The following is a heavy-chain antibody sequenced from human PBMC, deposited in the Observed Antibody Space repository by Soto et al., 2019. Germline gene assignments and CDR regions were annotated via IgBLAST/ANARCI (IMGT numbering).Heavy chain of an antibody. Sequence: QVQLQESGPGLVKPSETLSLTCTVSGGSISSYYWSWIRQPPGKGLEWIGYIYYSGSTNYNPSLTSPLTTSVDTSNTQFSLKLLSVTAADTAVYYCATRYASCFHSWGQGTLVTVSS. CDR3: ATRYASCFHS. CDR2: IYYSGST. J-gene: IGHJ4*02. D-gene: IGHD2-2*01. V-gene: IGHV4-59*08. CDR1: GGSISSYY.